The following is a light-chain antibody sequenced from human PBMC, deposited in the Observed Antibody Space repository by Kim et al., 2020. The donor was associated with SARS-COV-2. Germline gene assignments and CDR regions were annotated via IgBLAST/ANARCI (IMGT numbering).Light chain of an antibody. J-gene: IGKJ4*01. V-gene: IGKV3-11*01. CDR3: QQRNNWLT. CDR1: QSGRDN. Sequence: SLSPRESATRSGRASQSGRDNLAWYQQKPGQAPRLLIYDASNGATSIPARFSGGCSGTDFTLASSSLQPEDVAVYYCQQRNNWLTFGGGTKVDIK. CDR2: DAS.